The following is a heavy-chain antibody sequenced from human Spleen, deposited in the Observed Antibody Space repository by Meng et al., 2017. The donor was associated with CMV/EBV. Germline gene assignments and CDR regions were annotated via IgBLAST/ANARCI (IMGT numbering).Heavy chain of an antibody. CDR3: GRIFGVVTLTIHYFDY. Sequence: ESLKISCAASGFTFSSYWMNWVRQAPGKGLEWVANIKQDGSEKYYVDSVKGRVTISRDNAKNSLYLQMNSLRAEDTAVYYCGRIFGVVTLTIHYFDYWGQGTLVTVSS. V-gene: IGHV3-7*01. CDR2: IKQDGSEK. D-gene: IGHD3-3*01. CDR1: GFTFSSYW. J-gene: IGHJ4*02.